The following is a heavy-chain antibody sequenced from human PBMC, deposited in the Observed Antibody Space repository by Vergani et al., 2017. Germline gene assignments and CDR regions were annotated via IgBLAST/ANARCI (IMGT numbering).Heavy chain of an antibody. CDR2: ISGSRGRT. Sequence: EVQLLESGGGLVQPGGSLRLSCVASGFTFSNYAMSWVRQAPGKGLEWVSAISGSRGRTDYADSVKGRFTISRDNSKDTLYLQMNSLRAEDTAVYYCAKGMTWGHSDGYPYSDYWGQGTLVTVSS. V-gene: IGHV3-23*01. D-gene: IGHD5-18*01. J-gene: IGHJ4*02. CDR1: GFTFSNYA. CDR3: AKGMTWGHSDGYPYSDY.